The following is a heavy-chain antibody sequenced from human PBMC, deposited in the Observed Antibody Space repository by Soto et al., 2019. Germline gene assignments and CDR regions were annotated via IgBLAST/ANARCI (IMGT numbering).Heavy chain of an antibody. Sequence: SETLSPTCAVPGGSISSGGNSWSWIRQPPGKGLEWIGQIYHSGSTYYNPSLKRRVTISVDRSKNQFYLKVRSVTAAATAVYYCAGGFGYGSPSFDYWGQGTLVTVSS. V-gene: IGHV4-30-2*01. D-gene: IGHD3-10*01. CDR1: GGSISSGGNS. CDR2: IYHSGST. J-gene: IGHJ4*02. CDR3: AGGFGYGSPSFDY.